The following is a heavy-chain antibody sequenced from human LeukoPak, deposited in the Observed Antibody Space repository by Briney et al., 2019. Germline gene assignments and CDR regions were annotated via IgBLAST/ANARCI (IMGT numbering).Heavy chain of an antibody. V-gene: IGHV3-23*01. CDR2: ISGSGGST. J-gene: IGHJ4*02. CDR3: ARDGEDGYASFDL. CDR1: GFTFSSYA. Sequence: GGSLRLSCAASGFTFSSYAMSWVRQAPGKGLEWVSAISGSGGSTYYADSVKGRFTISRDNSKNTLYLQMNSLRAEDTAVYYCARDGEDGYASFDLWGQGTLVTVSS. D-gene: IGHD5-24*01.